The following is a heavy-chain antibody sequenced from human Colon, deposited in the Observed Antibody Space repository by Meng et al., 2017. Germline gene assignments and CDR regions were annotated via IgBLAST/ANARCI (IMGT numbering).Heavy chain of an antibody. J-gene: IGHJ4*02. CDR3: ARFYGSGTFEVHDY. V-gene: IGHV4-61*01. D-gene: IGHD3-10*01. Sequence: GQGQESGPGLGRPSENLSLTCNVSGGSVSSASYYWSWIRQPPGKGLEWIGLIHYSGSRNYNPSLKSRVTMSVDTSKNQVSLRLTSVTAADTAVYYCARFYGSGTFEVHDYWGQGTLVTVSS. CDR1: GGSVSSASYY. CDR2: IHYSGSR.